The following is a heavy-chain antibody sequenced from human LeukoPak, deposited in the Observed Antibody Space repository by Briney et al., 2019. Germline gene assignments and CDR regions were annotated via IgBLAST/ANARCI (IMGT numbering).Heavy chain of an antibody. Sequence: PSETLSLTCSVSGASISTYYRSWIRQPPGKGLEWIGYIHYSGSTNYNPSLKSRVTMSIDTSKNQFSLRVTSVTAADTAVYYCARGGSTWYADYWGQGTLVTVSP. V-gene: IGHV4-59*01. CDR3: ARGGSTWYADY. CDR2: IHYSGST. D-gene: IGHD6-13*01. CDR1: GASISTYY. J-gene: IGHJ4*02.